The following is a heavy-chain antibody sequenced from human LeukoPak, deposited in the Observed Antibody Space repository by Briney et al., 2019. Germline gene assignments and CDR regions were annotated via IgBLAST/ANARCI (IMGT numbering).Heavy chain of an antibody. J-gene: IGHJ4*02. D-gene: IGHD2-2*01. CDR3: AKGVPSAYFDF. V-gene: IGHV3-15*01. CDR1: VFTLSNAW. CDR2: IKSNTDGGTT. Sequence: GGSLRLSCAASVFTLSNAWVTWVRQVPGKGLEWVGRIKSNTDGGTTDYAAPVKGRFTISRDNSKTTLYLQMNSLRAEDTAVYYCAKGVPSAYFDFWGQGTLVTVSS.